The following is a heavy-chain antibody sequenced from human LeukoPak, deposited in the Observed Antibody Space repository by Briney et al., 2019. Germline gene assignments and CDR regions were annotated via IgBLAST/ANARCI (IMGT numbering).Heavy chain of an antibody. J-gene: IGHJ4*02. CDR3: AKDRSSGWYSTGLRYFDY. CDR2: ISGSGGST. D-gene: IGHD6-19*01. Sequence: GGSLRLSCAASGFTFSSYAMSWVRQAPGKGLEWVSAISGSGGSTYYAGSVKGRFTISRDNSKNTLYLQMNSLRAEDTAVYYCAKDRSSGWYSTGLRYFDYWGQGTLVTVSS. CDR1: GFTFSSYA. V-gene: IGHV3-23*01.